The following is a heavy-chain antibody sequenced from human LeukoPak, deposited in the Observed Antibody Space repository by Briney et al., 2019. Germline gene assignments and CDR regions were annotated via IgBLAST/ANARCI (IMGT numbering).Heavy chain of an antibody. J-gene: IGHJ5*02. V-gene: IGHV3-30*04. CDR3: ARDAYYDILTGYYPNWFGP. Sequence: GGSLRLSCAASGFTFSSYAMHWLRQAPGNGLKWVAVISYDGSNKYYADSVKVRFTISRANSKNTLYLQMNSLRAEDTAVYYCARDAYYDILTGYYPNWFGPWGQGTLVTVSS. D-gene: IGHD3-9*01. CDR1: GFTFSSYA. CDR2: ISYDGSNK.